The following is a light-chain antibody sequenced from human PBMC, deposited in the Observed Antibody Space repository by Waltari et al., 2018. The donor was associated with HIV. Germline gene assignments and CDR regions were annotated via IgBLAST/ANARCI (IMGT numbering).Light chain of an antibody. CDR1: HSISTH. CDR2: DAS. Sequence: EVVMTQSPATMSVSPGARVTLSCKTSHSISTHVAWHQQRPGQPPQLLICDASTRAPDIPTRLSGSGSGTQFSLTITDMKSDDFAVYYCQQYANWPITFGRGTRL. V-gene: IGKV3D-15*01. J-gene: IGKJ5*01. CDR3: QQYANWPIT.